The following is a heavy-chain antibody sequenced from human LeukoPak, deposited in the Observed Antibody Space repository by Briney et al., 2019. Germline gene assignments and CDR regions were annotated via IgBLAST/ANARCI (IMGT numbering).Heavy chain of an antibody. CDR3: ARDSSGYRRGSFDY. D-gene: IGHD3-22*01. V-gene: IGHV4-59*01. CDR2: IYYSGST. J-gene: IGHJ4*02. Sequence: SETLSLTCSVSGGSISSYYWSWIRQPPGKGLEWIGYIYYSGSTNYNPSLKSRVTISVDTSNNQFSLKLSSVTAADTAVYYCARDSSGYRRGSFDYWGQGTLVTVSS. CDR1: GGSISSYY.